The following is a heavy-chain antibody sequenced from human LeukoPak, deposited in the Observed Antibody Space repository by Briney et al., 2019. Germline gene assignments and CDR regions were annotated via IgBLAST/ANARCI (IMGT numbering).Heavy chain of an antibody. CDR2: IYPYSGDT. V-gene: IGHV1-2*02. D-gene: IGHD3-10*01. CDR1: GYTFTGYY. J-gene: IGHJ4*02. Sequence: ASVKVSCKASGYTFTGYYMHWVRQAPGQGLEWMGWIYPYSGDTNYAQNFQGRVTMTRDTSISTAYMELSRLRSDDTAVYYCARAYFGDNGYWGQGTLVTVSS. CDR3: ARAYFGDNGY.